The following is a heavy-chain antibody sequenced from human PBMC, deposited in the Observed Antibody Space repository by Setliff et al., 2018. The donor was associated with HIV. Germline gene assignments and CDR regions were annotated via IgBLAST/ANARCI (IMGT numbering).Heavy chain of an antibody. D-gene: IGHD2-15*01. J-gene: IGHJ4*01. Sequence: GGSLRLSCAASGFTFNTYAMSWVRQAPGKGLEWVSVISGSGGSTFYADSVKGRFTISRDNSKNTLYLQMNGLRVEDTAVYYCAKDGISGGAYPPYYVDYWGHGTRVTVS. CDR2: ISGSGGST. V-gene: IGHV3-23*01. CDR3: AKDGISGGAYPPYYVDY. CDR1: GFTFNTYA.